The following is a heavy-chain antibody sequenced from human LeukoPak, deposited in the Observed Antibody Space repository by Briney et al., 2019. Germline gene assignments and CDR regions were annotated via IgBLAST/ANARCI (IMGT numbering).Heavy chain of an antibody. CDR2: ISSSGSTI. CDR3: ARVKGYAIDY. D-gene: IGHD2-8*01. CDR1: GFTFSSYE. V-gene: IGHV3-48*03. Sequence: GSLRLSCAASGFTFSSYEMNWVRQAPGKGLEWISYISSSGSTIYYADSVKGRFTISRDNAKNSLYLQMNSLRAEDTAVYYCARVKGYAIDYWGQGTLVTVSS. J-gene: IGHJ4*02.